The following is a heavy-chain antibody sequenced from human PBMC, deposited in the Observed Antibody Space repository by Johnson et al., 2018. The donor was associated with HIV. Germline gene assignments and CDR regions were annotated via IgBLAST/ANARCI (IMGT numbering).Heavy chain of an antibody. J-gene: IGHJ3*01. D-gene: IGHD4-23*01. CDR3: VKPPREVTVVDAFDV. V-gene: IGHV3-7*01. Sequence: VQLVESGGGLVQPGGSLRLSCAASGFSFSSYWMSWVRQAPGKGLEWVANIKQDGSEKYYLDSVKGRFTISRDNAKNSVYLQMNNLRHEETALYSWVKPPREVTVVDAFDVWGPGTVVTVSS. CDR1: GFSFSSYW. CDR2: IKQDGSEK.